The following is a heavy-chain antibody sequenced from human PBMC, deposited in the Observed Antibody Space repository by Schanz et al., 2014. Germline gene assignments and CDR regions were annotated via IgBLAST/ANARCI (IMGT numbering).Heavy chain of an antibody. D-gene: IGHD2-2*01. CDR3: ARDTAQSCIGPSCLEYFQH. V-gene: IGHV3-9*01. J-gene: IGHJ1*01. CDR1: GFVFRTFA. CDR2: MSWNAGSL. Sequence: EVPLVASGGTVVQPGGSLRVSCAASGFVFRTFAMHWVRQAPGKGLEWVSGMSWNAGSLGYGDSVKGRFTISRDNAKNSLYLQMNSLRAEDTDLYYCARDTAQSCIGPSCLEYFQHWGQGALVTVST.